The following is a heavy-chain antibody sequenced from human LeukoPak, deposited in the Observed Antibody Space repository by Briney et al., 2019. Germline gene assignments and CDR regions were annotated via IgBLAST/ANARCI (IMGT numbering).Heavy chain of an antibody. Sequence: SETLSLTCTVSGGSISSSSYYWSWIRQPAGKGLEWIGRIYTSGSTNYNPSLKSRVTISVDTSKNQFSLKLSSVTAADTAVYYCARNRDYDSSGPLDYWGQGTLVTVSS. J-gene: IGHJ4*02. V-gene: IGHV4-61*02. CDR2: IYTSGST. CDR3: ARNRDYDSSGPLDY. D-gene: IGHD3-22*01. CDR1: GGSISSSSYY.